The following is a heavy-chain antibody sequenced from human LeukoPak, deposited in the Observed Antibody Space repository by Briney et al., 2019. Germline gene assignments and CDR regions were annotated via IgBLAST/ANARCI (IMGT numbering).Heavy chain of an antibody. D-gene: IGHD5-12*01. J-gene: IGHJ6*02. Sequence: ASVKVSCKASGYTFTAYYMHWVRLAPGQGLEWMGWITPNSGGTKYAQRFQGRVTMTRDTSISTAYMELSGLRSDDTAVYYCARDSVATIFDYYYGMDVWGQGTTVTVSS. CDR3: ARDSVATIFDYYYGMDV. CDR1: GYTFTAYY. CDR2: ITPNSGGT. V-gene: IGHV1-2*02.